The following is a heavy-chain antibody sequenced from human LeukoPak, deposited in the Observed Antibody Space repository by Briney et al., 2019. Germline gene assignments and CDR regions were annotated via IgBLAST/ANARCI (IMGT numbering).Heavy chain of an antibody. Sequence: ASVKVSCKASGYTFTSYGISWVRQAPGQGLEWMGWISAWNGNTNYAQKLQGRVTMTTDTATSTAYMDLRSLRSDDTAIYYCARLLGLSINTSVDYWGQGTLVTVSS. J-gene: IGHJ4*02. CDR3: ARLLGLSINTSVDY. CDR1: GYTFTSYG. V-gene: IGHV1-18*01. D-gene: IGHD4/OR15-4a*01. CDR2: ISAWNGNT.